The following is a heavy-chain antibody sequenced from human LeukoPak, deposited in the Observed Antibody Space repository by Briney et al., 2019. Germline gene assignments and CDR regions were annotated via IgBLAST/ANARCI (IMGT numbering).Heavy chain of an antibody. Sequence: SETLSLTCTVSGGSISSHYWSWIRQPPGKGLEWIGYIYYSGSTNYNPSLKSRVTISVDTSTNQFSLKLSSVTAADTAVYYCARRYYYDSSGYLDAFDIWGQGTMVTV. CDR2: IYYSGST. V-gene: IGHV4-59*11. J-gene: IGHJ3*02. CDR1: GGSISSHY. CDR3: ARRYYYDSSGYLDAFDI. D-gene: IGHD3-22*01.